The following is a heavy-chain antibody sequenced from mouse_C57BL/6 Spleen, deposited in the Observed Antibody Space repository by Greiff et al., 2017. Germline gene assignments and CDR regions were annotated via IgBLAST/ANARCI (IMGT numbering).Heavy chain of an antibody. CDR2: IYPGDGDT. CDR3: AKLGRGFAD. D-gene: IGHD4-1*01. J-gene: IGHJ3*01. CDR1: GYAFSSSW. V-gene: IGHV1-82*01. Sequence: QVQLKESGPELVKPGASVKISCKASGYAFSSSWMNWVKQRPGKGLEWIGRIYPGDGDTNYNGKFKGKATLTADKSSSTAYMQLSSLTSEDSAVYFCAKLGRGFADWGQGTLVTVSA.